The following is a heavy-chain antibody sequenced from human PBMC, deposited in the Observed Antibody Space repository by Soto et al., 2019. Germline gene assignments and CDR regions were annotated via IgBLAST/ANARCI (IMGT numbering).Heavy chain of an antibody. V-gene: IGHV1-3*01. D-gene: IGHD2-2*01. Sequence: ASVKVSCKASGYTFTSYAMHLVRQAPGQRLEWMGWINAGNGNTKYSQKFQGRVTISVDTSKNQFSLKLSSVTAADTAVYYCASCVVVPAAKSYYYYYMDVWGKGTTVTVSS. CDR2: INAGNGNT. CDR3: ASCVVVPAAKSYYYYYMDV. J-gene: IGHJ6*03. CDR1: GYTFTSYA.